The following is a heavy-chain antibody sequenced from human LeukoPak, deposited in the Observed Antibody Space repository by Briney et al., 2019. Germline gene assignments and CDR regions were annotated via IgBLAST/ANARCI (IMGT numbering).Heavy chain of an antibody. V-gene: IGHV1-69*05. Sequence: SVKVSCKASGGTFSSYAISWVRQAPGQGLEWMGGIIPIFGTANYAQKFQGRVTITTDESTSTAYMELSSPRSEDTAVYYCARAPDTAMGYYYYYYMDVWGKGTTVTVSS. J-gene: IGHJ6*03. CDR3: ARAPDTAMGYYYYYYMDV. CDR2: IIPIFGTA. CDR1: GGTFSSYA. D-gene: IGHD5-18*01.